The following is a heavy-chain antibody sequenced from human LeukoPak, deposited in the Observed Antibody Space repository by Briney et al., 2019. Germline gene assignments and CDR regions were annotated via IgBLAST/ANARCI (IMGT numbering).Heavy chain of an antibody. CDR3: ARYYASMPFDY. V-gene: IGHV1-18*01. D-gene: IGHD2-2*01. J-gene: IGHJ4*02. CDR1: GYTFTSYG. CDR2: ISAYSGNT. Sequence: ASVKVSCKASGYTFTSYGISWVRQAPGQGLEWMGWISAYSGNTNYAQKLQGRVTMTTGTSTSTAYMELRSLRSDDTAVYYCARYYASMPFDYWGQGTLVTVSS.